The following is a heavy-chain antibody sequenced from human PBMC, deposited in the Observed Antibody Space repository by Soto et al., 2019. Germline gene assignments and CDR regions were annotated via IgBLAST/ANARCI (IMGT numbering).Heavy chain of an antibody. J-gene: IGHJ6*02. V-gene: IGHV3-33*01. CDR3: AREITVTTDNYYYYYGMDV. CDR2: IWYDGSNK. D-gene: IGHD4-4*01. Sequence: QTGGSLRLSCAASGFTFSSYGMHWVRQAPGKGLEWVAVIWYDGSNKYYADSVKGRFTISRDNSKNTLYLQMNSLRAEDTAVYYCAREITVTTDNYYYYYGMDVWGQGTTVTVSS. CDR1: GFTFSSYG.